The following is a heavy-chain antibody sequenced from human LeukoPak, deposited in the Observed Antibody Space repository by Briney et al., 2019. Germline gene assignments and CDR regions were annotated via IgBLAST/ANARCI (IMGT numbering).Heavy chain of an antibody. CDR3: ARRAVARHEPAFQH. J-gene: IGHJ1*01. CDR2: IYYSGST. D-gene: IGHD6-19*01. CDR1: GGSISSSSYY. Sequence: PSETLSLTCTVSGGSISSSSYYWGWIRQPPGKGLEWIGSIYYSGSTYYNPSLKSRVTISVDTSKNQFSLKLSSVTAADTAVYYCARRAVARHEPAFQHWGQGTLVTVSS. V-gene: IGHV4-39*01.